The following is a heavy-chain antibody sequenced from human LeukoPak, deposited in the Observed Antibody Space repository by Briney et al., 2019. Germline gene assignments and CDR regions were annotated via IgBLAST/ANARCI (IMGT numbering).Heavy chain of an antibody. V-gene: IGHV3-21*01. J-gene: IGHJ3*02. CDR3: ARDTCSSTSCYWAHRDAFDI. CDR2: ISSSSSYI. D-gene: IGHD2-2*01. CDR1: GFTFSSYS. Sequence: PGGSLRLSCAASGFTFSSYSMNWVRQAPGKGLEWVSSISSSSSYIYYADSVKGRFTISRDNAKNSLYLQMNSLRAEDTAVYYCARDTCSSTSCYWAHRDAFDIWGQGTVVTVSS.